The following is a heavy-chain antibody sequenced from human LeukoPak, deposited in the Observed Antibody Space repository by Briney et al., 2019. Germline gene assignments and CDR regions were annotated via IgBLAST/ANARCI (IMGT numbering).Heavy chain of an antibody. Sequence: GGSLRLSCAASGFTVSSNYMSWVRQAPGKGLEWVSVIYSGGSTYYADSVKGRFTISRDNSKNTLYLQMNSLRAEDTAVYYCARGRSVTSGFDYWGQGALVTVSS. CDR2: IYSGGST. CDR3: ARGRSVTSGFDY. V-gene: IGHV3-53*01. CDR1: GFTVSSNY. J-gene: IGHJ4*02. D-gene: IGHD4-17*01.